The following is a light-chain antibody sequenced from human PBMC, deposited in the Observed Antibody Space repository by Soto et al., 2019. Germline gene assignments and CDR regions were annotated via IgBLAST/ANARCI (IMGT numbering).Light chain of an antibody. J-gene: IGKJ3*01. CDR3: VQNFHSPCT. CDR1: QSLPQRGRFNY. V-gene: IGKV2-28*01. CDR2: LAS. Sequence: VMTQSPLSLPVTPGEPASISFMSSQSLPQRGRFNYLYGYVQKPGQSPQLLIFLASSRASGVPDKFSGSGSGTDFTLRISRVEADDVGVYFCVQNFHSPCTFGHGTNVDI.